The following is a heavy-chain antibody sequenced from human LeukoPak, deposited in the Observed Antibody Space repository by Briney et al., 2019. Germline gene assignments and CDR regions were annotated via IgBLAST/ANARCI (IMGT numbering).Heavy chain of an antibody. CDR1: GGSFSSHY. J-gene: IGHJ4*02. V-gene: IGHV4-4*07. Sequence: SETLSLTCTVSGGSFSSHYWTWIRQSAGKGLEWLGRIYTSGTTHFNPSFESRLSMSVDTSKAQFSLKLTSVTAADTAVYYCARGSPSGASFSSFWGQGTLVTVSS. D-gene: IGHD1-26*01. CDR2: IYTSGTT. CDR3: ARGSPSGASFSSF.